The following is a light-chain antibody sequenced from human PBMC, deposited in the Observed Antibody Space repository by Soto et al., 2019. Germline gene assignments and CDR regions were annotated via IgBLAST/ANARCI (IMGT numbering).Light chain of an antibody. CDR1: SSNIGINY. V-gene: IGLV1-47*02. CDR3: AAWDDSLSAWV. CDR2: ANY. Sequence: QSALTQPPSASGTPGQRVTISCSGSSSNIGINYVYWYQQLPGTAPKLLIYANYQRPSGVPDRFSGSKSGTSASLAISGLRSEDEADYFCAAWDDSLSAWVFGGGTKLTVL. J-gene: IGLJ3*02.